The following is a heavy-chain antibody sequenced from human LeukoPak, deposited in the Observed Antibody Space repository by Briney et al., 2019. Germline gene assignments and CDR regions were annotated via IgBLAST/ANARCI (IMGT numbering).Heavy chain of an antibody. J-gene: IGHJ2*01. CDR3: ARVAFGVLMVYAIPTSDWYFDL. CDR1: GGTFSSYA. CDR2: IIPIFGTA. V-gene: IGHV1-69*13. D-gene: IGHD2-8*01. Sequence: GASVKVSCKASGGTFSSYAISWVRQAPGQGLEWMGGIIPIFGTANYAQKFQGRVTITADESASTAYMELSSLRSEDTAVYYCARVAFGVLMVYAIPTSDWYFDLWGRGTLVTVSS.